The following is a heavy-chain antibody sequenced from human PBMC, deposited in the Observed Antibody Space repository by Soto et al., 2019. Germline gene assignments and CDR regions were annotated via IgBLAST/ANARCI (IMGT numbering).Heavy chain of an antibody. CDR2: IYPADSDT. CDR1: GYSFSIYW. V-gene: IGHV5-51*01. CDR3: TRAGASDWNYVSTSS. J-gene: IGHJ4*02. Sequence: PGESLKISCKGSGYSFSIYWIGWVRQMPGKGLEWMGVIYPADSDTRYSPSFEGQVTISADKSFSTAYLQWSSLKASDTAMYYCTRAGASDWNYVSTSSWGQGTLVTVS. D-gene: IGHD1-7*01.